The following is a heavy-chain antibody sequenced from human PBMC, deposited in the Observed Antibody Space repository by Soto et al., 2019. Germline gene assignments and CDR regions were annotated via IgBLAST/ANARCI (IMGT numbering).Heavy chain of an antibody. V-gene: IGHV1-69*06. J-gene: IGHJ6*02. CDR3: ASTSPHAYYYYYCVMDV. Sequence: SVKASSQDHGGTFSCRSLRWLRQDTGQGLEWMGVIIPIVGTANYAQKFQGRVTITADKSTSTAYMELSSLRSEDTAVYYFASTSPHAYYYYYCVMDVWGQGTTVIVSS. CDR2: IIPIVGTA. CDR1: GGTFSCRS. D-gene: IGHD1-1*01.